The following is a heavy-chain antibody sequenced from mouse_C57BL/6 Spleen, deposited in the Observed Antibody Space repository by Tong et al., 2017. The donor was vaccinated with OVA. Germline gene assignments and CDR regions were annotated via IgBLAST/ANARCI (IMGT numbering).Heavy chain of an antibody. CDR3: ARDDKGFDY. J-gene: IGHJ2*01. CDR1: GYTFTDYV. V-gene: IGHV1-81*01. Sequence: VQLQQSGPELVKPGASVKMSCKASGYTFTDYVISWVKQRTGQGLEWIGEIYPGSGSTYYNEKFKGKATLTSDKSASTAYMKLSSLTSEDCAVYYGARDDKGFDYRGQGTTLPVSS. D-gene: IGHD1-3*01. CDR2: IYPGSGST.